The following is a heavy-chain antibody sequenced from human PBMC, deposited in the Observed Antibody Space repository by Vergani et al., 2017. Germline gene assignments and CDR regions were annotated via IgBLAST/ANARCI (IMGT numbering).Heavy chain of an antibody. Sequence: QVQLQQWGAGLLKPSETLSLTCAVYGGSFSGYYWSWIRPPPGTGLEWIGEINHSGSTNYNPSLKSRFTISVDTSKNQFSLKLSSVTAADTAVYYCARGRYCSSTSCHANYYYYMDVWGKGTTVTVSS. V-gene: IGHV4-34*01. D-gene: IGHD2-2*01. CDR2: INHSGST. CDR3: ARGRYCSSTSCHANYYYYMDV. CDR1: GGSFSGYY. J-gene: IGHJ6*03.